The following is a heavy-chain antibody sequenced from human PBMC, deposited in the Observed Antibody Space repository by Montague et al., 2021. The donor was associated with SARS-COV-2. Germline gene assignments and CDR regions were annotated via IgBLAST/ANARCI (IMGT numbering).Heavy chain of an antibody. J-gene: IGHJ4*02. Sequence: SETLSLTCTVSGGSISSSSYYWGWIRQPPGKGLEWIGSIYYSGSTYCNPSLKSRVTISVDTSKNQFSLKLSSVTAADTAVYYCARGGVGLWFGRALDYWGQGTLVTVSS. D-gene: IGHD3-10*01. V-gene: IGHV4-39*07. CDR1: GGSISSSSYY. CDR2: IYYSGST. CDR3: ARGGVGLWFGRALDY.